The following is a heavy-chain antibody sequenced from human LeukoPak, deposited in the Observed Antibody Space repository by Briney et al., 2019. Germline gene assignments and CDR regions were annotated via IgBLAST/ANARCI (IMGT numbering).Heavy chain of an antibody. CDR3: AKGGYFTFFDN. D-gene: IGHD2-8*01. Sequence: GGSLRLSCAASGFPFNNYNMNWVRQAPGKGLEWVSYISTSSSTIYYADAVKGRFTILRDNSKNNLYLEMNSLRVDDTAIYYCAKGGYFTFFDNWGQGTLVTVSS. CDR1: GFPFNNYN. V-gene: IGHV3-48*04. CDR2: ISTSSSTI. J-gene: IGHJ4*02.